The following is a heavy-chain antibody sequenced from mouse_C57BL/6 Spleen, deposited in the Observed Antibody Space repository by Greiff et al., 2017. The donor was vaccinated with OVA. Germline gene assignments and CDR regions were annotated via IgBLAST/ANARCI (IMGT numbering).Heavy chain of an antibody. D-gene: IGHD2-1*01. J-gene: IGHJ4*01. Sequence: VKVVESGAELVRPGASVTLSCKASGYTFTDYEMHWVKQTPVHGLEWIGAIDPETGGTAYNQKFKGKAILTADKSSSTAYMELRSLTSEDSAVYYCTRGGGNYPYYYAMDYWGQGTSVTVSS. CDR1: GYTFTDYE. CDR2: IDPETGGT. V-gene: IGHV1-15*01. CDR3: TRGGGNYPYYYAMDY.